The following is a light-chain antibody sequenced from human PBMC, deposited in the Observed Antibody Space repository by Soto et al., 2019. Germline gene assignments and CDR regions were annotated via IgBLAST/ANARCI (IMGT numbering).Light chain of an antibody. J-gene: IGKJ2*01. CDR2: GAS. CDR3: QQYNDWPGT. CDR1: QSVRSN. Sequence: IVMTQSPGTLSVSPGERATLSCRASQSVRSNLAWYQQKPGQAPRLLIYGASTRATGIPARFSGSGSGTELTLTISSLQSEDFAVYYCQQYNDWPGTFGQGTTLEVK. V-gene: IGKV3-15*01.